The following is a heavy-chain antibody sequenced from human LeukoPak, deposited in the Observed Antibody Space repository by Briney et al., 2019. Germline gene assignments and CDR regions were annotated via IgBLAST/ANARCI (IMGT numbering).Heavy chain of an antibody. CDR2: ISGSGGST. D-gene: IGHD4-17*01. V-gene: IGHV3-23*01. CDR1: GFTFSSYA. Sequence: PGGSLRLSCAASGFTFSSYAMSWVRQAPGKELEWGSAISGSGGSTYYADSVKGRFTISRDNSKNTLYLQRNSLRAEDTAVYYCAKDYGDYGDPFDYWGQGTLVTVSS. CDR3: AKDYGDYGDPFDY. J-gene: IGHJ4*02.